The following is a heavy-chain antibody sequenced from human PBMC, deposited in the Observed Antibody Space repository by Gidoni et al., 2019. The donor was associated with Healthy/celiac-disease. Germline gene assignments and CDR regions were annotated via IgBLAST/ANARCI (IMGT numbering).Heavy chain of an antibody. J-gene: IGHJ4*02. CDR3: ARGAQRFLTRYYFDY. D-gene: IGHD3-3*01. CDR2: IIPIFGTA. CDR1: GGTFRRYA. V-gene: IGHV1-69*01. Sequence: QVQLAQSAAEVKKPGSSVKVSCKASGGTFRRYAISWVRQAPGQGLEWMGGIIPIFGTANYAQKFQGRVTITADESTSTAYMELSSLRSEDTAVYYCARGAQRFLTRYYFDYWGQGTLVTVSS.